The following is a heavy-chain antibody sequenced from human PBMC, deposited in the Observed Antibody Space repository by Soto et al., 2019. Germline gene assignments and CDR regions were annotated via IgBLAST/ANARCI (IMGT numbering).Heavy chain of an antibody. D-gene: IGHD1-7*01. CDR2: TYYRPKLYN. CDR3: ARGPGRRFNWNYRY. Sequence: SPTLSLTCAISGDSVSSNSAAWNWIRQTPSRDLEWLGRTYYRPKLYNDYAVSVKSRITIYPDASKNQFSLQLNSVTPEDTAVYYCARGPGRRFNWNYRYWGQGTLVTVSS. CDR1: GDSVSSNSAA. V-gene: IGHV6-1*01. J-gene: IGHJ4*02.